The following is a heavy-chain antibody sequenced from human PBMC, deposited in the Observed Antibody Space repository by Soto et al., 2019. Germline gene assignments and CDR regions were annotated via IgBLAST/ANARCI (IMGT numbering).Heavy chain of an antibody. CDR2: INPNSGGT. CDR1: GYTFTGYY. J-gene: IGHJ6*02. CDR3: ARDGAYYYYYGMDV. V-gene: IGHV1-2*04. Sequence: ASVKVSCTASGYTFTGYYMHWVRQAPGQGLEWMGWINPNSGGTNYAQKFQGWVTMTRDTSISTAYMELSRLRSDDTAVYYCARDGAYYYYYGMDVWGQGTTVTVSS.